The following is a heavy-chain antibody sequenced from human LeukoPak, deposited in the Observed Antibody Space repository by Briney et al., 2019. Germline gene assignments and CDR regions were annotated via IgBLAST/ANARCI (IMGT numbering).Heavy chain of an antibody. CDR1: GFTFSSYA. D-gene: IGHD2-2*01. Sequence: GGSLRLSCAASGFTFSSYAMSWVRQAPGKGLEWVSAISGSGGSTYYADSVKGRFTISRDNAKNSLYLQMNSLRAEDTAVYYCARGVGGYAPYYFDYWGQGTLVTVSS. J-gene: IGHJ4*02. CDR2: ISGSGGST. CDR3: ARGVGGYAPYYFDY. V-gene: IGHV3-23*01.